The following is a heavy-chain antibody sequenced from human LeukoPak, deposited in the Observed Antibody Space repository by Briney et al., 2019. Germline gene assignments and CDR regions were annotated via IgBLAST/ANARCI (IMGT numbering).Heavy chain of an antibody. Sequence: GRCLRLSCAASGFTFDTSAMSWVSQAPGNGLEWVEVINGGGESTYYAGSVKGRFTISRDNSKKTLFLQVNSLRAEDTAVYFCAKNIRDQLLCGFNYWGQGIVVTVSS. CDR3: AKNIRDQLLCGFNY. D-gene: IGHD2-2*01. V-gene: IGHV3-23*01. J-gene: IGHJ4*02. CDR1: GFTFDTSA. CDR2: INGGGEST.